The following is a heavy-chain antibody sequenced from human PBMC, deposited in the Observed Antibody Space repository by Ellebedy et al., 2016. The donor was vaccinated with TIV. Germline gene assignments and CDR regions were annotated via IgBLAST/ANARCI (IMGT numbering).Heavy chain of an antibody. CDR3: AREIYCSGGSCYYNYYGMDV. Sequence: GGSLRLSCAASGITFSGYEMNWVRQAPGKGLEWVSYISSSGSSIYYADSVKGRFTISRDNAKNSLYLQMNSLRAEDTAVYYCAREIYCSGGSCYYNYYGMDVWGQGTTVTVSS. D-gene: IGHD2-15*01. CDR1: GITFSGYE. CDR2: ISSSGSSI. J-gene: IGHJ6*02. V-gene: IGHV3-48*03.